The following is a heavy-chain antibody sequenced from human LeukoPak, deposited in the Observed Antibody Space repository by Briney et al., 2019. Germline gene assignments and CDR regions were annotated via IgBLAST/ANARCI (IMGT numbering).Heavy chain of an antibody. D-gene: IGHD5-12*01. V-gene: IGHV1-18*01. CDR2: ISTYKGNT. J-gene: IGHJ4*02. Sequence: ASVTVSCKASGYTFTSYGFNWVRQAPGQGLEWMGWISTYKGNTNYAQKLQGRVTMTTDTSTGTAYMELRSLRSDDTAVYYCARDSPLDSGYDSYFDYWGQGTLVTVSS. CDR3: ARDSPLDSGYDSYFDY. CDR1: GYTFTSYG.